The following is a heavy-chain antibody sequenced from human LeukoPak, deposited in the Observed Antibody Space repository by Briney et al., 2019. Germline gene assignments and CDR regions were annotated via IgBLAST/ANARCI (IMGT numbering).Heavy chain of an antibody. J-gene: IGHJ4*02. CDR1: GYSFTSYW. Sequence: GESLKISRKGSGYSFTSYWIGWVRQMPGKGLEGTGIIYPGDSDTRYSPSFQGQVSISADKSINTAYLQWSSLKASDTAMYYCARQIYSYGQGDYWGQGTLVTVSS. V-gene: IGHV5-51*01. CDR3: ARQIYSYGQGDY. CDR2: IYPGDSDT. D-gene: IGHD5-18*01.